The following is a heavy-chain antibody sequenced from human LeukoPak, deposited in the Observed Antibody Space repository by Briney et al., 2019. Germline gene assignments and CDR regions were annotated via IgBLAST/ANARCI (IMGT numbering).Heavy chain of an antibody. Sequence: ASVKVSCKASGYTFTSYYMHWVRQAPGQGLEWMGIINPSGGSTSYAQKFQGRVTMTRDTSTSTVYMELSSLRPEDTAVYYCARVLAAMALDYWGQGTLVTVSS. CDR2: INPSGGST. D-gene: IGHD5-18*01. V-gene: IGHV1-46*01. J-gene: IGHJ4*02. CDR1: GYTFTSYY. CDR3: ARVLAAMALDY.